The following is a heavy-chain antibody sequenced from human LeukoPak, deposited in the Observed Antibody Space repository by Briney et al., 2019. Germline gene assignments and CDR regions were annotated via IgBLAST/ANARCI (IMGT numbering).Heavy chain of an antibody. D-gene: IGHD3-22*01. CDR2: ISAYNGNT. Sequence: ASVKVSCKASGYTFTSYGISWVRQAPGQGLEWMGWISAYNGNTNYAQKLQGRVTMTTDTSTSTAYMELRSLRSDDTAVYYCARAYYDSSGYSIPHYYYYMDVWGKGTTVTVSS. CDR1: GYTFTSYG. V-gene: IGHV1-18*01. CDR3: ARAYYDSSGYSIPHYYYYMDV. J-gene: IGHJ6*03.